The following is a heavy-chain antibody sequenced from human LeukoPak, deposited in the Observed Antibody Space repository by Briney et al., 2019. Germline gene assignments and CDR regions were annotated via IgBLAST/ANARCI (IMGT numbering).Heavy chain of an antibody. CDR1: GESFSGDY. V-gene: IGHV4-34*04. Sequence: SETLSLTCGVYGESFSGDYWSWIRQPPGKGLEWIGEINQSGRTNNIPSLKSRATISVDTSKNQFSLKLISVTAADTAVYYCARGRWLQYETWGQGTLVTVSS. J-gene: IGHJ5*02. D-gene: IGHD5-24*01. CDR3: ARGRWLQYET. CDR2: INQSGRT.